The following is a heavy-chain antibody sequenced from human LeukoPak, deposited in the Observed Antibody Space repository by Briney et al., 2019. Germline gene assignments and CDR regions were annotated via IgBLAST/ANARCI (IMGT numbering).Heavy chain of an antibody. CDR1: GFTFSNAW. Sequence: GGSLRLSCAASGFTFSNAWMSWVRQAPGKGLGWVGRIKSKTDGGTTDYAAPVKGRFTISRDDSKNTLYLQMNSLKTEDTAVYYCTTDVHYDSSGYYLVEDYFDYWGQGTLVTVSS. CDR2: IKSKTDGGTT. D-gene: IGHD3-22*01. J-gene: IGHJ4*02. CDR3: TTDVHYDSSGYYLVEDYFDY. V-gene: IGHV3-15*01.